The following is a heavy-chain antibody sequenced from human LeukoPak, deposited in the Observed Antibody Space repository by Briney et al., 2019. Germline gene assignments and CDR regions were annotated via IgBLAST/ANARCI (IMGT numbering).Heavy chain of an antibody. D-gene: IGHD5-12*01. CDR2: IIPIFGTA. Sequence: ASVKVSCKASGGTFSSYAISWVRQAPGQGLEWMGRIIPIFGTANYAQKFQGRVTITTDESTSTAYMELSSLRSGDTAVYYCARDMRGIVATPNWFDPWGQGTLLSVSS. V-gene: IGHV1-69*05. CDR3: ARDMRGIVATPNWFDP. J-gene: IGHJ5*02. CDR1: GGTFSSYA.